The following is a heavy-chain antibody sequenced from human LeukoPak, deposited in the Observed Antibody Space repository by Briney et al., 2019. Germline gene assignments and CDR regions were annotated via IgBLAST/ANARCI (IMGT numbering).Heavy chain of an antibody. CDR1: GYTFTSYG. D-gene: IGHD5-24*01. Sequence: ASVKVSCKASGYTFTSYGISWVRQAPGQGREWMGWISAYNGNTNYAQKLQGRVTMTTDTSTSTAYMELRSLRSDDTAVYYCARVGRWLQFWFFDYWGQGTLVTVSS. V-gene: IGHV1-18*01. CDR3: ARVGRWLQFWFFDY. J-gene: IGHJ4*02. CDR2: ISAYNGNT.